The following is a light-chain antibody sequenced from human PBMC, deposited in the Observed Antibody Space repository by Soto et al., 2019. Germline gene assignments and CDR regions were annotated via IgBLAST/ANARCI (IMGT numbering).Light chain of an antibody. CDR1: QSVGSY. CDR2: DAS. Sequence: EIVLTQSPATLSLSPGERATLSCRASQSVGSYLGWYQQKPGQAPRLLIYDASNRATGIPARFSGSGSGTAFTLTSSSLEPEDFAFYYCQQRSKLWLTFGGGTKVEMK. CDR3: QQRSKLWLT. J-gene: IGKJ4*01. V-gene: IGKV3-11*01.